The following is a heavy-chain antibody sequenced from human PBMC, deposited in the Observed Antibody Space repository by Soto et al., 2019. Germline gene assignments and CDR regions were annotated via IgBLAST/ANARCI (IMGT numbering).Heavy chain of an antibody. J-gene: IGHJ4*02. V-gene: IGHV3-23*01. CDR3: ARGGGYCTPTSCAIDS. CDR2: VSLTGDRT. CDR1: RFSFISYE. Sequence: GGSLRLSCVASRFSFISYEMSWVRQAAGKGLEWVSRVSLTGDRTNYAGSVKGRFTVSRDNFKNTLYLEMDSLRPEDTAIYYCARGGGYCTPTSCAIDSWGRGTPVTVSS. D-gene: IGHD2-8*01.